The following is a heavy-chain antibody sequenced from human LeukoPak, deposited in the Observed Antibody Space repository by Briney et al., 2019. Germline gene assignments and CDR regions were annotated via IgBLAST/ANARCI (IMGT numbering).Heavy chain of an antibody. CDR2: ISYDGSNK. CDR3: AKDYYDILTGYYKSLYFDY. CDR1: GFTFSSYG. D-gene: IGHD3-9*01. V-gene: IGHV3-30*18. Sequence: PGGSLRLSCAASGFTFSSYGMHWVRQAPGKGLEWVAVISYDGSNKYYADSVKGRFTISRDNSKNTLYLQMNSPRAEDTAVYYCAKDYYDILTGYYKSLYFDYWGQGTLVTVSS. J-gene: IGHJ4*02.